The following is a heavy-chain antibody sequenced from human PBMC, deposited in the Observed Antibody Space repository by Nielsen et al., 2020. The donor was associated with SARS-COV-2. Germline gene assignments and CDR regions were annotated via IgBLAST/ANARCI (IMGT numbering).Heavy chain of an antibody. J-gene: IGHJ4*02. D-gene: IGHD5-12*01. CDR3: AKLPGGYDPFDY. Sequence: SLKISCAASGFTCDDYAMHWVRQAPGKGLEWVSGISWNSGSIGYADSVKGRFTISRDNAKNSLYLQMNSLRAEDTALYYCAKLPGGYDPFDYWGQGTLVTVSS. CDR2: ISWNSGSI. V-gene: IGHV3-9*01. CDR1: GFTCDDYA.